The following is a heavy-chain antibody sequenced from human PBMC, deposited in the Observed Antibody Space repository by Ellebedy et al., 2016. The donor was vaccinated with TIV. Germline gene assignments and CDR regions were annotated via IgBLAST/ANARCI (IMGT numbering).Heavy chain of an antibody. CDR2: IDWEGDQ. V-gene: IGHV2-70*11. CDR1: GFSLTTSGMC. CDR3: ARYTTSSRHFDY. Sequence: SGPTLVKPTETLTLTCTFSGFSLTTSGMCVSWIRQPPGKALEWLARIDWEGDQYYNKSLKTRLAISSDTSKNQVVLTMTNMDPVDTATYYCARYTTSSRHFDYWGQGTLVTVSS. J-gene: IGHJ4*02. D-gene: IGHD3-16*01.